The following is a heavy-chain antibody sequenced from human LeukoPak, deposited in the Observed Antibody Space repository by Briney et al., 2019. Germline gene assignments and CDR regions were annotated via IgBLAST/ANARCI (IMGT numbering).Heavy chain of an antibody. CDR2: IKSETDGGTA. CDR3: ATALRGVDF. V-gene: IGHV3-15*01. CDR1: GITFISAW. D-gene: IGHD3-10*01. J-gene: IGHJ4*02. Sequence: GGSLRLSCAASGITFISAWMNWVRQAPGKGLEWVGRIKSETDGGTAEHAAPVKGRFIISRDDSKNMLYLQMNSLNSNDTGVYYCATALRGVDFWGQGPLVTVPS.